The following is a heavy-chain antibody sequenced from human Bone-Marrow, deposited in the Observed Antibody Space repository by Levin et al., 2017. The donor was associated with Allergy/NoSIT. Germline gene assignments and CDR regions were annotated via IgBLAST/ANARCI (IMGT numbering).Heavy chain of an antibody. CDR2: IYYSGST. CDR3: ARRGALNHSRYSSSWDIDY. D-gene: IGHD6-13*01. V-gene: IGHV4-39*01. Sequence: SQTLSLTCTVSGGSISSSSYYWGWIRQPPGKGLEWIGSIYYSGSTYYNPSLKSRVTISVDTSKNQFSLKLSSVTAADTAVYYCARRGALNHSRYSSSWDIDYWGQGTLVTVSS. J-gene: IGHJ4*02. CDR1: GGSISSSSYY.